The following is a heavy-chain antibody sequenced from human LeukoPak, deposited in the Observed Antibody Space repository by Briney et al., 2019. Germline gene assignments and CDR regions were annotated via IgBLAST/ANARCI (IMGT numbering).Heavy chain of an antibody. V-gene: IGHV1-69*04. Sequence: SVKVSCKASGGTFSSNTISWVRQAPGQGLEWMGRIIPIYDLSNYAQEFQGRVTITADKSTTTAYMEVSSLRSEDTAVYYCARDRIVGPMESAFDIWGQGTMVTVSS. D-gene: IGHD1-26*01. J-gene: IGHJ3*02. CDR1: GGTFSSNT. CDR3: ARDRIVGPMESAFDI. CDR2: IIPIYDLS.